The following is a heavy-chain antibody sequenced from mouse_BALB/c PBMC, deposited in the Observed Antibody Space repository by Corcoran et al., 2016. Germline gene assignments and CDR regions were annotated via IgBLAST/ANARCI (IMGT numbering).Heavy chain of an antibody. Sequence: EVQLQQSGPELVKPGASVKMSCKASGYTFTSYVMHWVKQKPGPGLEWIGYINPYNDGTKYNEKFKGKATLTSDKSSSTAYMELSSLTSEDSAVYYCARRLTRMAMDYWGQGTSVTVSS. D-gene: IGHD1-2*01. CDR1: GYTFTSYV. CDR2: INPYNDGT. V-gene: IGHV1S136*01. CDR3: ARRLTRMAMDY. J-gene: IGHJ4*01.